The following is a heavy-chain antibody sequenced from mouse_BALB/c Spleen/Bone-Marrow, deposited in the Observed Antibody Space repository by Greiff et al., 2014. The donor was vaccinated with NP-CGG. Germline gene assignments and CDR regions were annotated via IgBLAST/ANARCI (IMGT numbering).Heavy chain of an antibody. V-gene: IGHV1-54*01. CDR2: INPGSGGT. CDR3: AGWDYAFDY. Sequence: QVQLQQSGAELVRPGTSVTVSCKASGYAFTNYLIEWVKQRPGQGLEWIGVINPGSGGTNYNEKFKGKATLTADKSSSTAYMQLSSLTSDDSAVCFCAGWDYAFDYWGQGTSVTVSA. J-gene: IGHJ4*01. CDR1: GYAFTNYL.